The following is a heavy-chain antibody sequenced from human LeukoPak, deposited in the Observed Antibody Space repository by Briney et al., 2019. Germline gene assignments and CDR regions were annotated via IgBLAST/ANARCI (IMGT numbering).Heavy chain of an antibody. CDR3: ARDKVGAYGPVDY. Sequence: ASVKVSCKASGYTFTGFYMHWVRQAPGQGLEWMGRINPNSGGTNYAQKFQGRVTMTRDTSISTAYMELSRLRSDDTAVYYCARDKVGAYGPVDYWGPGTLVTVSS. D-gene: IGHD1-26*01. CDR2: INPNSGGT. V-gene: IGHV1-2*06. CDR1: GYTFTGFY. J-gene: IGHJ4*02.